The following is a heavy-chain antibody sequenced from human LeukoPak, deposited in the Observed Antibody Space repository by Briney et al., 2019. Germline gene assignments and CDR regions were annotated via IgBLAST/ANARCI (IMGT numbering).Heavy chain of an antibody. CDR2: FGISGTI. CDR3: AVCGVLPT. CDR1: GFAFNTYD. D-gene: IGHD2-8*01. J-gene: IGHJ4*02. V-gene: IGHV3-48*01. Sequence: GGSLRLSCAASGFAFNTYDLHWVRQAPGEGPQWIAYFGISGTIYYSDSVRGRFTISRASAKNSPYLQMNGLRVDDTAIYYCAVCGVLPTGGRGTPVTVSS.